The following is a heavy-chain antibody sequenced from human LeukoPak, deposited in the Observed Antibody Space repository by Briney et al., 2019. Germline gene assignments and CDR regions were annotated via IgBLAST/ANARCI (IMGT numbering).Heavy chain of an antibody. CDR3: AKDDAQTYYYDSSGYYDAFDI. CDR1: GFTFSSYG. D-gene: IGHD3-22*01. CDR2: IRYDGSNK. J-gene: IGHJ3*02. Sequence: QPGGSLRLSCAASGFTFSSYGMHWVRQAPGKGLEWVAFIRYDGSNKYYADSVKGRFTISRDNSKNTLYLQMNSLRAEDTAVYYCAKDDAQTYYYDSSGYYDAFDIWGQGTMVTVSS. V-gene: IGHV3-30*02.